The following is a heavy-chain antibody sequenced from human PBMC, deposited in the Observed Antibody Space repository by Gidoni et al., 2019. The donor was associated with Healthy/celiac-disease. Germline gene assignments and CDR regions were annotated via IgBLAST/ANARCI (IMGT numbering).Heavy chain of an antibody. D-gene: IGHD1-26*01. CDR3: ASRGRGATSWYFDL. V-gene: IGHV1-69*01. CDR2: IIPIFGTA. Sequence: QVQLVQPGAEVKKPGSSVKVSCKASGGTFSSYAISWVRQAPGQGLEWMGGIIPIFGTANYAQKFQGRVTITADESTSTAYMELSSLRSEDRAVYYCASRGRGATSWYFDLWGRGTLVTVSS. CDR1: GGTFSSYA. J-gene: IGHJ2*01.